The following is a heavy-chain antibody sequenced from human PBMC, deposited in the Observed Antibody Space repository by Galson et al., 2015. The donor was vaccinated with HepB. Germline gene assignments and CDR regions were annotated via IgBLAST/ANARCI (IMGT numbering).Heavy chain of an antibody. D-gene: IGHD2-2*01. CDR2: IIPILGIA. CDR3: ARVGYQTPSKLDY. CDR1: GGTFSSYA. Sequence: SVKVSCKASGGTFSSYAISWVRQAPGQGLEWMGRIIPILGIANYAQKFQGRVTITADKSTSTAYMELSSLRSEDTAVYYCARVGYQTPSKLDYWGQGTLVTVSS. V-gene: IGHV1-69*04. J-gene: IGHJ4*02.